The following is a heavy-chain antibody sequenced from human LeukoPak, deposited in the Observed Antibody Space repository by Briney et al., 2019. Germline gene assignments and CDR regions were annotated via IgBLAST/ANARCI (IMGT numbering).Heavy chain of an antibody. CDR1: GGSISSSSYY. V-gene: IGHV4-39*07. J-gene: IGHJ5*02. CDR3: ARRGYSGYS. Sequence: PSETLSLTCTVSGGSISSSSYYWSWIRQPPGKGLEWIGEINHSGSTNYNPSLKSRVTISVDTSKNQFSLKLSSVTAADTAVYYCARRGYSGYSWGQGTLVTVSS. CDR2: INHSGST. D-gene: IGHD5-12*01.